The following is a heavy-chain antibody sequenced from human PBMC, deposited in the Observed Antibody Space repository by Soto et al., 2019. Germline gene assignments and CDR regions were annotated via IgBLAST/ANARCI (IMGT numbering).Heavy chain of an antibody. CDR2: ISYDGSNK. CDR1: GFTFSSYG. V-gene: IGHV3-30*18. D-gene: IGHD6-13*01. J-gene: IGHJ6*02. CDR3: ANLQGIAAAYVRDYV. Sequence: QVQLVESGGGVVQPGRSLRLSCAASGFTFSSYGMHWVRQAPGKGLEWVAVISYDGSNKYYADSVKGRFTISRDNSKNTLYLQMSSTRAEDTAVYYCANLQGIAAAYVRDYVWGQGTTVTVSS.